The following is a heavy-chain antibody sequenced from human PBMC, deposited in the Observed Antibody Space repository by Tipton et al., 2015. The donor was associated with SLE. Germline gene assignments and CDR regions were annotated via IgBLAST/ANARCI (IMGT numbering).Heavy chain of an antibody. CDR3: ARGGSSGWYLFGAFDI. CDR2: IYTSGST. Sequence: TLSLTCTVSGGSISSYYWSWIRQPAGKGLEWIGRIYTSGSTNYNPSLKSRVTMSVDTSKNQFSLKLSSVTAADTAVYYCARGGSSGWYLFGAFDIWGQGTMVTVSS. V-gene: IGHV4-4*07. J-gene: IGHJ3*02. D-gene: IGHD6-19*01. CDR1: GGSISSYY.